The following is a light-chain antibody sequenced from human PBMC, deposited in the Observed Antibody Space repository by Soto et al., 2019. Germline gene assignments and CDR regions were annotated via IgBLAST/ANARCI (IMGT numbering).Light chain of an antibody. CDR2: DDY. CDR1: SSNIGTYY. J-gene: IGLJ2*01. CDR3: GAWDGSLSVVL. Sequence: QSVLTQPPSVSAAPGEKVTISCSGSSSNIGTYYVSWYQQFPRTAPQLLIYDDYKRPSGIPDRFSGSKSGTSATLDITGLQTGDEADYYCGAWDGSLSVVLFGGGTKLTVL. V-gene: IGLV1-51*01.